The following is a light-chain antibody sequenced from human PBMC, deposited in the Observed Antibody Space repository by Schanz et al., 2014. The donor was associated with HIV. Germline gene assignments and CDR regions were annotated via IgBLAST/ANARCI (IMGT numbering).Light chain of an antibody. V-gene: IGLV2-8*01. CDR3: ISYTSDTVL. CDR1: SSDVGDYNY. Sequence: QSALTQPPSASGSPGQSVTISCTGTSSDVGDYNYVSWYQQHPGKAPKIMIFEVSKRPSGVPDRFSGSKSGNTASLTVSGLQAEDEADYYCISYTSDTVLFGGGTKLTVL. J-gene: IGLJ2*01. CDR2: EVS.